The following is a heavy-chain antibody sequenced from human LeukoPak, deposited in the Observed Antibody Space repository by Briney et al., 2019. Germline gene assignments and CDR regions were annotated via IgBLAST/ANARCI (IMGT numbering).Heavy chain of an antibody. J-gene: IGHJ5*02. CDR1: GGTFSSYA. Sequence: ASVKVSCKASGGTFSSYAISWVRQAPGQGLEWMGGIIPIFGTANYAQKFQGRVTITADESTSTAYMELSSLRSEDTAVYYCARDIPRYCSSTSCPRNLRFDPWGQGTLVTVSS. D-gene: IGHD2-2*01. CDR3: ARDIPRYCSSTSCPRNLRFDP. V-gene: IGHV1-69*01. CDR2: IIPIFGTA.